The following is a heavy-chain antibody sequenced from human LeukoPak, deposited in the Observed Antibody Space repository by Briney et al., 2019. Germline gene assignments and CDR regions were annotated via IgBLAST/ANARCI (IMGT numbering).Heavy chain of an antibody. CDR2: IYTSGST. Sequence: SETLSLTCTVSGGSISGNYWSWIRQPAGKGLEWIGRIYTSGSTNYNPSLNSRVTMSVDTSKNQFSLKLSSVTAADTAVYYCAREYCSSTSCFHYNYYYYMDVWGKGTTVTVSS. J-gene: IGHJ6*03. CDR3: AREYCSSTSCFHYNYYYYMDV. D-gene: IGHD2-2*01. V-gene: IGHV4-4*07. CDR1: GGSISGNY.